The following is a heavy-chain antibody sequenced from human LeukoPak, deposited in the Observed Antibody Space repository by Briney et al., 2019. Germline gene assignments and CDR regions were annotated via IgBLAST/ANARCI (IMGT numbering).Heavy chain of an antibody. J-gene: IGHJ4*02. CDR1: GFTFSSYA. CDR3: AKDEGYCGSTSCYFDY. D-gene: IGHD2-2*01. Sequence: AGGSLRLSCAASGFTFSSYAMSWVRQAPGKGLEWVSAISGSGGSTYYADSVKGRFTISRDNSKNTLYLQMNSLRAEDTAVYYCAKDEGYCGSTSCYFDYWGQGTLVTVSS. CDR2: ISGSGGST. V-gene: IGHV3-23*01.